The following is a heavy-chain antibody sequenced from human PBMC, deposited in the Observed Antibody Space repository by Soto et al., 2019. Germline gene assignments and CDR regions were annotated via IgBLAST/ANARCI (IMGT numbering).Heavy chain of an antibody. CDR3: ARSSHKESWFDP. CDR1: GGSFSGYY. V-gene: IGHV4-34*01. D-gene: IGHD6-19*01. Sequence: NPSETLSLTCAVYGGSFSGYYWSWIRQPPGKGLEWIGEINHSGSTNYNPSLKSRVTISVDTSKNQFSLKLSSVTAADTAVYYCARSSHKESWFDPWGQGTLVTVSS. CDR2: INHSGST. J-gene: IGHJ5*02.